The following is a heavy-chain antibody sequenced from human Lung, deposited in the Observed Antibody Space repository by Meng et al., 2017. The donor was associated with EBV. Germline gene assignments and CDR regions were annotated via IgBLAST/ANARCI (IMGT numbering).Heavy chain of an antibody. CDR2: ISAYNGNT. D-gene: IGHD1-26*01. Sequence: QLKQVEAGAEVKKPGASVRVSCKASGYTFTHHGISWIRQAPGQGLEWMGWISAYNGNTNYAQTLQGRVTMTTDTSTSTAYMELRSLRSDDTAVYYCARVEVGITSGDYWGQGTLVTVFS. V-gene: IGHV1-18*01. CDR1: GYTFTHHG. J-gene: IGHJ4*02. CDR3: ARVEVGITSGDY.